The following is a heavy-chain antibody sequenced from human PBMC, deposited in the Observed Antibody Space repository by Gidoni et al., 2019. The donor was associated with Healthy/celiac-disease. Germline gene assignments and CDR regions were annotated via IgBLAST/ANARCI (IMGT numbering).Heavy chain of an antibody. CDR3: ARDRTYYYGSGYRGGMDV. CDR1: GGTFSSYA. J-gene: IGHJ6*02. V-gene: IGHV1-69*06. Sequence: QVQLVQSGAEVKKPGSSVKVSCKASGGTFSSYAISWVRQAPGQGLEWMGGIIPSFGTANYAQKLQGRVTITADKSTSTADMELSSLRSEETAVDYCARDRTYYYGSGYRGGMDVWGQGTTVTVSS. CDR2: IIPSFGTA. D-gene: IGHD3-10*01.